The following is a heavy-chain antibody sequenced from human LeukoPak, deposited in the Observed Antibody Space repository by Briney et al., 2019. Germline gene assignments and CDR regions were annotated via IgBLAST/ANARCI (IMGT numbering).Heavy chain of an antibody. V-gene: IGHV4-38-2*01. J-gene: IGHJ4*02. CDR2: IYHSGST. CDR3: ASYGGIHFDY. CDR1: DYSFSSGYY. Sequence: SETLSHTCAVSDYSFSSGYYWGWIRQPPGKGLEWIGTIYHSGSTYYNPSLKSRVTISVDTSKNQFSLKLSSVTAADTAVYYCASYGGIHFDYWGQGTLVTVSS. D-gene: IGHD4-23*01.